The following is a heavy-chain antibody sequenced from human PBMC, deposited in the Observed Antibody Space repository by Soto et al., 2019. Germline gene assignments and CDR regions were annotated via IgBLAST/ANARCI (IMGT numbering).Heavy chain of an antibody. CDR3: AREGSSSSEYFQH. CDR2: INSNSGGA. CDR1: GYSFTGYN. Sequence: QVLLVQSGAEVKKPGASVKVSCKASGYSFTGYNMHWVRQATGQGLEWMGWINSNSGGANYAQKVQDSVTMTRDTSITTAYMELSRLTSDATAVYYCAREGSSSSEYFQHWGQGTLVTVSS. V-gene: IGHV1-2*02. J-gene: IGHJ1*01. D-gene: IGHD6-6*01.